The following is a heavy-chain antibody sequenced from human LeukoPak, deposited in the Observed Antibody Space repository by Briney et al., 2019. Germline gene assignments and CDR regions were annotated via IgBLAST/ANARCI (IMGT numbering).Heavy chain of an antibody. Sequence: GGSLRLSCAASGFTFIGSEMHWVRQAPGRGVEWVAYISPTGKPTNDANSVQGRFTVSRDNDKNLIFLQMSSLRAGDTAIYYCARGVVSGYNVLTGYFRAFDYWGQGALVTVSS. D-gene: IGHD3-9*01. CDR3: ARGVVSGYNVLTGYFRAFDY. V-gene: IGHV3-48*03. CDR1: GFTFIGSE. J-gene: IGHJ4*02. CDR2: ISPTGKPT.